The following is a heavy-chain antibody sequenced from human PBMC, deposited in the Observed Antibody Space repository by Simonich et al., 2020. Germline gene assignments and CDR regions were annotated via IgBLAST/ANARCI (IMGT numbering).Heavy chain of an antibody. J-gene: IGHJ3*02. CDR3: ARDYSNYDAFDI. CDR1: GFTFSSYW. V-gene: IGHV3-74*01. CDR2: INSDGSST. D-gene: IGHD4-4*01. Sequence: EVQLVESGGGLVQPGGSLRLSCAASGFTFSSYWMHWVRQALGKGLVWVSRINSDGSSTSYADSVKGRFTISRDNAKNTLYLQMNSLRAEDTAVYYCARDYSNYDAFDIWGQGTMVTVSS.